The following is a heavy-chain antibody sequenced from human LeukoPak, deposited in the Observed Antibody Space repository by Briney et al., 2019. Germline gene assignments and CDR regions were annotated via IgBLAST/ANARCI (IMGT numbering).Heavy chain of an antibody. CDR3: ARDRGDGYNS. CDR2: INHSGST. V-gene: IGHV4-34*01. Sequence: PSETLSLTCAVYGGSFSGYYWSWIRQPPGKGLEWIGEINHSGSTNYNPSLKSRVTISVDTSKNQFSLKLSSVTAADTAVYYCARDRGDGYNSWGQGTLVTVSS. J-gene: IGHJ5*02. CDR1: GGSFSGYY. D-gene: IGHD5-24*01.